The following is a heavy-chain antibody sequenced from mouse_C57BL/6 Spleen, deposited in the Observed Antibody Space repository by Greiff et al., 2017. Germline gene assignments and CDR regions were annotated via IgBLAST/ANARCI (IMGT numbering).Heavy chain of an antibody. CDR2: ISSGGDYI. CDR3: TRDWDYSNSYAMDY. CDR1: GFTFSSYA. Sequence: EVKLVESGEGLVKPGGSLKLSCAASGFTFSSYAMSWVRQTPEKRLEWVAYISSGGDYIYYADTVKGRFTISRDNARNTLYLQMSSLKSEDTAMYYCTRDWDYSNSYAMDYWGQGTSVTVSS. J-gene: IGHJ4*01. D-gene: IGHD2-5*01. V-gene: IGHV5-9-1*02.